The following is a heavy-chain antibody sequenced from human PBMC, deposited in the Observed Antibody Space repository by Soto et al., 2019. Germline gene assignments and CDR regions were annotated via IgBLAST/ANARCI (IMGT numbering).Heavy chain of an antibody. V-gene: IGHV4-59*01. CDR3: ARDKHSSGFYALDY. CDR2: IYYSGST. Sequence: SETLSLTCTVSGGSTSSYYLSWIRQPPGKGLEWIGYIYYSGSTNYNPSLKSRVTISLDTSKNQFSLKLSSVTAADTAVYYCARDKHSSGFYALDYWGQGTLVTVSS. CDR1: GGSTSSYY. J-gene: IGHJ4*02. D-gene: IGHD3-22*01.